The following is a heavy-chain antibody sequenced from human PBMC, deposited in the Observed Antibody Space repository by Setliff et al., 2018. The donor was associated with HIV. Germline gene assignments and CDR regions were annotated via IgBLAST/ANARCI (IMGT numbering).Heavy chain of an antibody. CDR1: GGSINNYY. V-gene: IGHV4-59*01. J-gene: IGHJ4*02. Sequence: SSETLSLTCTVSGGSINNYYWSWIRQPPGKGLEWIGYIYYSDSGSTNYNPSLKGRVTISVDTSKNHFSLKLSSVTAADTAVYYCARGGVIWNYDYWGQGTLVTVSS. CDR2: IYYSDSGST. CDR3: ARGGVIWNYDY. D-gene: IGHD2-21*01.